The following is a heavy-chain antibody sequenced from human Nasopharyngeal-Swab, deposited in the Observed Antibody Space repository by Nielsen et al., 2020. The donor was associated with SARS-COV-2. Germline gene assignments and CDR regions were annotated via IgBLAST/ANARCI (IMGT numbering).Heavy chain of an antibody. CDR2: IRGKANSYAT. J-gene: IGHJ6*03. Sequence: GESLKISCAASGFTFSGSAMHWVRQASGKGLEWVGRIRGKANSYATAYAASVKGRFTISRDDSKNTAYLQMNSLKTEDTAVYYCTSSIAAAGSRYYYYYMDVWGKGTTVTVSS. V-gene: IGHV3-73*01. CDR1: GFTFSGSA. D-gene: IGHD6-13*01. CDR3: TSSIAAAGSRYYYYYMDV.